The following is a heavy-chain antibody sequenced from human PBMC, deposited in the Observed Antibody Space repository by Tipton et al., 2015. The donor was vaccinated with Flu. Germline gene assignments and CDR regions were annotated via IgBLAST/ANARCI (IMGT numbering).Heavy chain of an antibody. V-gene: IGHV3-23*01. D-gene: IGHD3-10*01. J-gene: IGHJ5*02. CDR2: ISGSGDTT. Sequence: SLRLSCAASGFTFSTYTMAWVRQAPGKGLEWVSVISGSGDTTYYADSVKGRFTISRDNSKNMMHLQMNSPRAEDTAVYYCAKDGIMVRGVIVTAPWGQGTLVTVSS. CDR1: GFTFSTYT. CDR3: AKDGIMVRGVIVTAP.